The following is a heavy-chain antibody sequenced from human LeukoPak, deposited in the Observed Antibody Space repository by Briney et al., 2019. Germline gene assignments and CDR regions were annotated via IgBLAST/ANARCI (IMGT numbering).Heavy chain of an antibody. CDR3: AKDRTTVVTDFDH. CDR2: ISTYNGNT. Sequence: GASVKVSCKASGYTFTSYGISWVRQAPGQGLEWMGWISTYNGNTNYAQKLRGRVTMTTDTSTSTAYMELRSLRSDDTAVYYCAKDRTTVVTDFDHWGQGTLVTVSS. D-gene: IGHD4-23*01. CDR1: GYTFTSYG. J-gene: IGHJ4*02. V-gene: IGHV1-18*01.